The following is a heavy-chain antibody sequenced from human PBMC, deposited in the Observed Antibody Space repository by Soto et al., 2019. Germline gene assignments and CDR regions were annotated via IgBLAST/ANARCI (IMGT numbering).Heavy chain of an antibody. J-gene: IGHJ3*02. Sequence: EVQLVESGGGLVQPGGSLRLSCAASGFTFDDYAMHWVRQAPGKGRGWVSGIGWNSGSIGYADSVKGRFTISRDNAKNSLYLQTNSLRAEDTALYYCAKDKATYYDFWSGSGGGAFDIWGQGTMVTVSS. CDR3: AKDKATYYDFWSGSGGGAFDI. CDR1: GFTFDDYA. CDR2: IGWNSGSI. V-gene: IGHV3-9*01. D-gene: IGHD3-3*01.